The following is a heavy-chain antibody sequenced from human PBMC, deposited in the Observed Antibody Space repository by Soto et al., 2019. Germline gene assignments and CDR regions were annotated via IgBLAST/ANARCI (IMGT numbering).Heavy chain of an antibody. V-gene: IGHV1-8*01. D-gene: IGHD2-2*01. CDR1: GYTFTSYD. Sequence: GVSVKVSCKAPGYTFTSYDINWVRQATGKGLEWMGWMNPNSGNTGYAQKFQGRVTMTRNTSISPAYMELSSLRSEDTAVYYCASQIPGYCSSTSCYYAFDIWGQGTMVTVSS. CDR2: MNPNSGNT. J-gene: IGHJ3*02. CDR3: ASQIPGYCSSTSCYYAFDI.